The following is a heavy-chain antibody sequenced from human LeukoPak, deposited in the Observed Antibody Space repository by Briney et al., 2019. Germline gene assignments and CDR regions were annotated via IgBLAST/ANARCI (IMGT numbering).Heavy chain of an antibody. D-gene: IGHD1-26*01. J-gene: IGHJ4*02. Sequence: GGSLRLSCPASGFIFSSYGMHWVRQAPGKGLEWVAVIWYDGSNTYYEDSVKGRFTIFRDNSKNTLYLQMNSLRAEDTAVYYCARSCFGGSYYYWGQGTLVTVSS. CDR2: IWYDGSNT. CDR3: ARSCFGGSYYY. V-gene: IGHV3-33*01. CDR1: GFIFSSYG.